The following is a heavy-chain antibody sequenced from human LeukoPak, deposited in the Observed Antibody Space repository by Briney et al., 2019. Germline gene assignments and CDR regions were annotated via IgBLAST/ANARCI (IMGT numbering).Heavy chain of an antibody. D-gene: IGHD3-22*01. J-gene: IGHJ4*02. Sequence: PSETLSLTCTVSGGSISSGGYYWSWIRQHPGKGLEWIGYIYYSGSTYYNPSLKSRVTISVDTSKNQFSLKPSSVTAADTAVYYCARVGPDYDDSKQLPFDYWGQGTLVTVSS. CDR1: GGSISSGGYY. CDR2: IYYSGST. V-gene: IGHV4-31*03. CDR3: ARVGPDYDDSKQLPFDY.